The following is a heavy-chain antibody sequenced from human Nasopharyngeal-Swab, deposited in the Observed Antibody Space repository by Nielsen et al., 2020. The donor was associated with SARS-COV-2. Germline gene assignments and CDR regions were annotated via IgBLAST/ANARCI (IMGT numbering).Heavy chain of an antibody. CDR1: RYTFTDYY. Sequence: ASVKVSCKASRYTFTDYYIHWVRQALGQGLEWMGWISAYNGNTNYAQKLQGRVTMTTDTSTSTAYMELRSLRSDDTAVYYCARDGVLVAGYFDLWGRGTLVTVSS. J-gene: IGHJ2*01. CDR2: ISAYNGNT. V-gene: IGHV1-18*04. CDR3: ARDGVLVAGYFDL. D-gene: IGHD2-15*01.